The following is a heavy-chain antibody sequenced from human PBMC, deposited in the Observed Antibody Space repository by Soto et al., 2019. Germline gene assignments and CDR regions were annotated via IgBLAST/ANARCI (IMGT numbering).Heavy chain of an antibody. D-gene: IGHD4-17*01. CDR1: GFTVSSNY. J-gene: IGHJ1*01. V-gene: IGHV3-66*01. CDR2: IYSGGST. Sequence: GGSLRLSCAASGFTVSSNYMNWVRQAPGKGLEWVSVIYSGGSTYYADSVKGRFTISRDNSKNTLYLHMNSLRAEDTAVYYCASGLFDHGDYVNKLEYFQHWGQGTLVTVSS. CDR3: ASGLFDHGDYVNKLEYFQH.